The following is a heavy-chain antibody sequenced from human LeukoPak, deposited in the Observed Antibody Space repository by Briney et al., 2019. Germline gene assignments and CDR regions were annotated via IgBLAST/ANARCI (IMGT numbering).Heavy chain of an antibody. V-gene: IGHV1-18*01. CDR1: GYTFTSYG. Sequence: ASVKVSCKASGYTFTSYGISWVRQAPGQGLEWMGWISAYNGNTNYAQKLQGRVTMTTDTSTSTAYMELRSLRSDDAAVYYCAKGIATIYYYGMDVWGQGTTVTVSS. D-gene: IGHD6-13*01. CDR2: ISAYNGNT. CDR3: AKGIATIYYYGMDV. J-gene: IGHJ6*02.